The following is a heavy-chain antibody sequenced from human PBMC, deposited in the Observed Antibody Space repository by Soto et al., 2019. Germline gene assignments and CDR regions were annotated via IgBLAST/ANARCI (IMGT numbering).Heavy chain of an antibody. V-gene: IGHV5-10-1*01. CDR1: GYSFTNYW. J-gene: IGHJ5*02. CDR3: ARIESIARSWFDP. CDR2: IDPADSYT. Sequence: PGESLKISCKGSGYSFTNYWISWVRRMPGKGLEWMGNIDPADSYTNYSPSFQGHVTFSVDTSISTAYLQWSRLKASDTAMYDCARIESIARSWFDPWGQGTLVTVSS. D-gene: IGHD6-13*01.